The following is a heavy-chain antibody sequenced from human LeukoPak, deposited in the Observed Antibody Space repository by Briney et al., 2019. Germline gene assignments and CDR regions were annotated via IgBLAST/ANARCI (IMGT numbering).Heavy chain of an antibody. CDR1: GYTFTSYY. D-gene: IGHD4-23*01. J-gene: IGHJ5*01. CDR2: INPSGGST. V-gene: IGHV1-46*01. CDR3: AKNGGWGVVPAQWVGNWFGP. Sequence: ASVTVSCKASGYTFTSYYMHWVRQAPGQGLEWMGIINPSGGSTSYAQKFQGRVTMTRDTSTSTVYMELSSLRSEDTAVYYCAKNGGWGVVPAQWVGNWFGPWGQRTPVNGPS.